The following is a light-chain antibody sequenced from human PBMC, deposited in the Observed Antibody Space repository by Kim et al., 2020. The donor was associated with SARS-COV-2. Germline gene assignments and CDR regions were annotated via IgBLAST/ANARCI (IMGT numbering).Light chain of an antibody. CDR2: WAS. CDR1: QSVLYSSNNKNY. CDR3: QQYYSTPHS. J-gene: IGKJ2*03. Sequence: RATINCKSSQSVLYSSNNKNYLAWYQKKPGQPPKLLIYWASTRESGVPDRFSGSGSGTDFTLTISSLQAEDVAVYYCQQYYSTPHSFGQGTKLEI. V-gene: IGKV4-1*01.